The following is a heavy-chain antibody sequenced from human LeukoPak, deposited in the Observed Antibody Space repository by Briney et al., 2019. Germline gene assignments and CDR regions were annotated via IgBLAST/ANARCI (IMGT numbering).Heavy chain of an antibody. CDR2: INHSGST. Sequence: SETLSLTCAVYGASFSGYYWSWIRQPPGKGLEWIGEINHSGSTNYNPSLKSRVTISVDTSKKQFSLKQSSVTAADTAVYHCARGFCSGGSCYGAFDIWGQGTMVTVSS. J-gene: IGHJ3*02. CDR3: ARGFCSGGSCYGAFDI. V-gene: IGHV4-34*01. D-gene: IGHD2-15*01. CDR1: GASFSGYY.